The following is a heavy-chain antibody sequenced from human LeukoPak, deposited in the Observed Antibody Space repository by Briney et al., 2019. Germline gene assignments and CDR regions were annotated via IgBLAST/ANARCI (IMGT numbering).Heavy chain of an antibody. D-gene: IGHD1-26*01. V-gene: IGHV3-30*04. Sequence: PGRSLRLSCAASGFTFTSYTMHWVRQAPGKGLEWVTTVSYDGRNEFYADSMKGRFTISRDNSKNTLYLQMNSLRAEDTAVYYCARGGSYLSAFDIWGQGTMVTVSS. CDR3: ARGGSYLSAFDI. J-gene: IGHJ3*02. CDR1: GFTFTSYT. CDR2: VSYDGRNE.